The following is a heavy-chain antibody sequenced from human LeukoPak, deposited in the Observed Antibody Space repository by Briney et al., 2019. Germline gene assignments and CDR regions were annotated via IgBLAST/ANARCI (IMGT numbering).Heavy chain of an antibody. J-gene: IGHJ4*02. CDR2: ISYDGSNK. Sequence: GGPLRLSCAASGFPFSSYGMLWVRQAPGKALEGVAVISYDGSNKYYADSVKGRFTISRDNSKNTLYLQMNSLRAEDTAVYYCAKEQGHRTEAGVFDYWGQGTLVTVSS. CDR3: AKEQGHRTEAGVFDY. CDR1: GFPFSSYG. V-gene: IGHV3-30*18. D-gene: IGHD6-19*01.